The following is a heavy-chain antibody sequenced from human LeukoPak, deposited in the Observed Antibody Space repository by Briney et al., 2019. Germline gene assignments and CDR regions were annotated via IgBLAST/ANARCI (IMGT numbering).Heavy chain of an antibody. D-gene: IGHD6-19*01. J-gene: IGHJ4*02. CDR3: TKGVNSGSIDY. CDR1: GFTFTNYA. Sequence: GGSLTLSCSPSGFTFTNYAMSWVRQASGKGLEWVSSISGSGESTYYAASVRGRFTISRDNSKNTLSLQMNSLRGEDTALYYCTKGVNSGSIDYWGQGTLVTDS. CDR2: ISGSGEST. V-gene: IGHV3-23*01.